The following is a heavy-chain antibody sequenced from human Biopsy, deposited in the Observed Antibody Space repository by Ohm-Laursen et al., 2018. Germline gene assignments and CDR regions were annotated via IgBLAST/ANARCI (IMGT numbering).Heavy chain of an antibody. Sequence: TLSLTCGVSGGSVGDYFLSWIRLVPGKRPEWIGYTYYRGTSENNPSLRSRVTTSVDISRNQFFLNMKSVTGADTAVYYCAAFPFSGGPAFDIWGQGTTVIVSS. J-gene: IGHJ3*02. CDR2: TYYRGTS. CDR1: GGSVGDYF. D-gene: IGHD2/OR15-2a*01. V-gene: IGHV4-59*02. CDR3: AAFPFSGGPAFDI.